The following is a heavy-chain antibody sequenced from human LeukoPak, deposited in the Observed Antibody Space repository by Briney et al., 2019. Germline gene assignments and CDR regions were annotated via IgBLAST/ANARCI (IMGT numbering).Heavy chain of an antibody. V-gene: IGHV1-46*01. CDR3: ARVNVGAAAVSPYDY. CDR2: INPSGGST. CDR1: GYTFTSYY. D-gene: IGHD6-13*01. J-gene: IGHJ4*02. Sequence: ASVKVSCKASGYTFTSYYMHWVRQAPGQGLEWMGIINPSGGSTSYAQKFQGRVTMTRDMSTSTVYMELSSLRSEDTAVYYCARVNVGAAAVSPYDYWGQGTLVTVSS.